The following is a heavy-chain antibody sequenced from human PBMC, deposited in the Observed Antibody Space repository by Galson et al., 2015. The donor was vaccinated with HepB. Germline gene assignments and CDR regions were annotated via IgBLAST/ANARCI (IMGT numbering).Heavy chain of an antibody. J-gene: IGHJ6*02. V-gene: IGHV1-8*01. CDR3: ARAHQWLSYGAFYYYYGMDV. Sequence: SVKVSCKASGYTFTSYDINWVRQATGQGLEWMGWMNPNSGNTGYAQKFQGRVTMTRNTSISTAYMELSSLRSEDTAVYYCARAHQWLSYGAFYYYYGMDVWGQGTTVTVSS. D-gene: IGHD3-10*01. CDR2: MNPNSGNT. CDR1: GYTFTSYD.